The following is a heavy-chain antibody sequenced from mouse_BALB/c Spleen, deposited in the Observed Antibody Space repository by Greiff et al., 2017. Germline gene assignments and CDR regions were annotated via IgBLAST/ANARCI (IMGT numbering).Heavy chain of an antibody. CDR1: GFTFSSYA. J-gene: IGHJ2*01. Sequence: EVKLVESGGGLVKPGGSLKLSCAASGFTFSSYAMSWVRQTPEKRLEWVASISSGGSTYYPDSVKGRFTISRDNARNILYLQMSSLRSEDTAMYYCARGPYYGKVDYFDYWGQGTTLTVSS. V-gene: IGHV5-6-5*01. CDR2: ISSGGST. CDR3: ARGPYYGKVDYFDY. D-gene: IGHD2-10*01.